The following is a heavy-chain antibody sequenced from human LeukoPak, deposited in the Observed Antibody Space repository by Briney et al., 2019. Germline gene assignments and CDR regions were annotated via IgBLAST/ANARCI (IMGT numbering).Heavy chain of an antibody. D-gene: IGHD2-2*01. V-gene: IGHV3-33*01. Sequence: GGSLRLSCAASGFTFSSYGMHWVRQAPGKGLEWVAVIWYDGSNKYYADSVKGRFTISRDNSKNTLYLQMNSLRAEDTAVYYCAREKRYCSSTSCYGLGYWGQGTLVTVSS. CDR1: GFTFSSYG. CDR2: IWYDGSNK. J-gene: IGHJ4*02. CDR3: AREKRYCSSTSCYGLGY.